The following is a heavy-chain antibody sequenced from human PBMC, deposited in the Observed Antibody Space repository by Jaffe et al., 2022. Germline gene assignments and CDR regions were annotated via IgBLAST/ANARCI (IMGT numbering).Heavy chain of an antibody. J-gene: IGHJ3*02. CDR3: ARPGSGWPGDAFDI. CDR2: IYHSGST. Sequence: QVQLQESGPGLVKPSETLSLTCAVSGYSISSGYYWGWIRQPPGKGLEWIGSIYHSGSTYYNPSLKSRVTISVDTSKNQFSLKLSSVTAADTAVYYCARPGSGWPGDAFDIWGQGTMVTVSS. D-gene: IGHD6-19*01. V-gene: IGHV4-38-2*01. CDR1: GYSISSGYY.